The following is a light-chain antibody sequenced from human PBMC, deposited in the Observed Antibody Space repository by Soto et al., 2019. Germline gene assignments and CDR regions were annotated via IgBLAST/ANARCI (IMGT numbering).Light chain of an antibody. V-gene: IGKV3-15*01. CDR3: QQYNNWFWT. J-gene: IGKJ1*01. CDR2: GAS. Sequence: EIVMTQSPATLSVSPGESATLSCRASQSVSSNLAWYQQKPGQAPRLLIYGASTRATGIPARFSGSGSGTEFTLTISSLQSEDFAVYYCQQYNNWFWTFGQGTKVEIK. CDR1: QSVSSN.